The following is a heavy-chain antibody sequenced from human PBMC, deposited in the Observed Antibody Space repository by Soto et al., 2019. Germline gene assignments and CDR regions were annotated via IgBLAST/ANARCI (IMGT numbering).Heavy chain of an antibody. CDR3: AQDGRSGSVTLTDH. J-gene: IGHJ4*01. Sequence: QAQLVESGGGEVQPGRSLRLSCAASGFTFKSYGMHWVRQAPGKGLEWVAVISYDGSYPYYSDSVKVRFTIARDNSKNTLNQQMNSLRVEESAMYYCAQDGRSGSVTLTDHWGHGTLVSVSS. V-gene: IGHV3-30*18. D-gene: IGHD1-26*01. CDR1: GFTFKSYG. CDR2: ISYDGSYP.